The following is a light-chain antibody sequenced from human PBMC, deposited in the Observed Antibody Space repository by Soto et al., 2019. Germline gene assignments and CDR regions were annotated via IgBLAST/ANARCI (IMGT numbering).Light chain of an antibody. CDR1: QSVSTY. J-gene: IGKJ4*01. CDR2: DAS. CDR3: QQRTNWPSSS. Sequence: PGETATLSCRASQSVSTYLAWYQQKAGQAPRLLIYDASSRPTGIPARFSGSGSGTDFTLTISRLEPEDFAVYYCQQRTNWPSSSFGGGTKVEIK. V-gene: IGKV3-11*01.